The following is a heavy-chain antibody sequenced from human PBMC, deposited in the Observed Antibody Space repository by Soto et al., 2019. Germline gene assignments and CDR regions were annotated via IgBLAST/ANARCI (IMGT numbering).Heavy chain of an antibody. D-gene: IGHD3-16*02. J-gene: IGHJ5*02. CDR3: AKIGNYDYVWGSYRSNWFDP. CDR1: GFTFSSYA. V-gene: IGHV3-23*01. Sequence: EVQLLESGGGLVQPGGSLRLSCAASGFTFSSYAMSWVRQAPGKGLEWVSAISGSGGSTYYADSVKGRFTISRDNSKNTLYLQMNSLRAEDTAVYYCAKIGNYDYVWGSYRSNWFDPWGQGTLVTVSS. CDR2: ISGSGGST.